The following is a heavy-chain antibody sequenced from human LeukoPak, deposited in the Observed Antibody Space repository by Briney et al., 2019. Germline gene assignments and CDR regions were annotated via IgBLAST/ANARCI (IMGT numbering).Heavy chain of an antibody. V-gene: IGHV3-30-3*01. Sequence: PGGSLRLSCAASGFTFSSYAMHWVRQAPGKGLEWVAVISYDGSNKYYADSVKGRFTISRDNSKNTLYLQMNSLRAEDTAVYYCAREASQDYFDYWGQGTLVTVSS. J-gene: IGHJ4*02. CDR3: AREASQDYFDY. CDR1: GFTFSSYA. CDR2: ISYDGSNK.